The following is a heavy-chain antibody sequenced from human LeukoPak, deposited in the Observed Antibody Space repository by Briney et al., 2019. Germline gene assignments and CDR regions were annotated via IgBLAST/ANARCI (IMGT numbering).Heavy chain of an antibody. CDR3: AKTYGDYGYNWFDP. J-gene: IGHJ5*02. V-gene: IGHV3-30*18. CDR2: ISYDGGNK. CDR1: GFTFSSYG. D-gene: IGHD4-17*01. Sequence: GRSLRLSCAASGFTFSSYGMHWVRQAPGKGLEWVAVISYDGGNKYYADSVKGRFTISRDNSKNTLYLQMNSLRAEDTAVYYCAKTYGDYGYNWFDPWGQGTLVTVSS.